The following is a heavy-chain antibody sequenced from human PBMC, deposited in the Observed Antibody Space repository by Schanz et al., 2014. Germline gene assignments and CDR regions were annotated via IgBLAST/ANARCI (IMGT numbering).Heavy chain of an antibody. CDR3: ARDNRYYLFDY. CDR2: ISSKGDMT. V-gene: IGHV3-64*01. J-gene: IGHJ4*02. CDR1: GFTFSTST. D-gene: IGHD3-16*02. Sequence: EVHLLDSGGGLVQPGGSLRLSCAASGFTFSTSTMHWVRQAPGKGLEYVSSISSKGDMTFYGNSVKGRFTISRDNSKNTLYLQLGSLSAEDTAVYFCARDNRYYLFDYWGQEALVTVSS.